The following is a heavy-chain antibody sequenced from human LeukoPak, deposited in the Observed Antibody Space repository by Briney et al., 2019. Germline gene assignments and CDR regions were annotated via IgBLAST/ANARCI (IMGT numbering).Heavy chain of an antibody. CDR3: ARDWVYSGYDYHYYYYYMDV. CDR1: GGSFSGYY. Sequence: PSETLSLTCAVYGGSFSGYYWSWIRQPPGKGLEWIGRIYTSGSTNYNPSLKSRVTMSVDTSKNQFSLKLSSVTAADTAVYYCARDWVYSGYDYHYYYYYMDVWGKGTTVTISS. D-gene: IGHD5-12*01. J-gene: IGHJ6*03. V-gene: IGHV4-4*07. CDR2: IYTSGST.